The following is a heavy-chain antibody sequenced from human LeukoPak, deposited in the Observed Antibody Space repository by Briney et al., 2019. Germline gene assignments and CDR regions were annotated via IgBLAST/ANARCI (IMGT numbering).Heavy chain of an antibody. V-gene: IGHV4-4*09. CDR3: ARYGGYSSSWHSNWFDP. J-gene: IGHJ5*02. D-gene: IGHD6-13*01. CDR2: IYTSGST. Sequence: PSETLSLTCTVSGGSISSYYWSWIRQPPGKGLEWIGYIYTSGSTNYNPSLKSRVTISVDTSKNQFSLKLSSVTAADTAVYYCARYGGYSSSWHSNWFDPWGQGTLVTVSS. CDR1: GGSISSYY.